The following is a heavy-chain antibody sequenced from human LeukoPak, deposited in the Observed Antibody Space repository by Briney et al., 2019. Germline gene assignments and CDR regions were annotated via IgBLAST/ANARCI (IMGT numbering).Heavy chain of an antibody. CDR3: ARAPLDYGDYVYYFDY. V-gene: IGHV4-61*02. J-gene: IGHJ4*02. D-gene: IGHD4-17*01. CDR1: GGSISSGSYY. Sequence: SQTLSLTCTVSGGSISSGSYYWSWIRQPAGKGLEWIVRIYTSGSTNYNPSLKSRVTISVDPSKNQLSLKLSSVTAADTAVYYCARAPLDYGDYVYYFDYWGQGTLVTVSS. CDR2: IYTSGST.